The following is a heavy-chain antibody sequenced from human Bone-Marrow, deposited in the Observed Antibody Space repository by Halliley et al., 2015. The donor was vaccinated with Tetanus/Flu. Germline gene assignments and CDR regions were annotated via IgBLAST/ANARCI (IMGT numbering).Heavy chain of an antibody. CDR2: ISGTGVST. CDR3: AKSPYVRWMATRYFDY. J-gene: IGHJ4*02. D-gene: IGHD5-12*01. Sequence: ISGTGVSTYYADSVKGRFTISRDNSKNTLYLQMSSLRAEDTAVYYCAKSPYVRWMATRYFDYWGQGTLVTVSS. V-gene: IGHV3-23*01.